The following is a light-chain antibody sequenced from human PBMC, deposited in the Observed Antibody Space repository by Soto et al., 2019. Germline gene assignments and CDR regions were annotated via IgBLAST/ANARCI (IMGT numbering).Light chain of an antibody. J-gene: IGKJ5*01. Sequence: DIQMTQSPSSLSASVRDRVTITCRASQSISSYLNWYQQKPGKAPKLLIYAASSLQSGVPSRFSGSGSGTDFTLTITSLQPEDFATYYCQQLNSFPITFGQGTRLEIK. CDR2: AAS. CDR3: QQLNSFPIT. V-gene: IGKV1-39*01. CDR1: QSISSY.